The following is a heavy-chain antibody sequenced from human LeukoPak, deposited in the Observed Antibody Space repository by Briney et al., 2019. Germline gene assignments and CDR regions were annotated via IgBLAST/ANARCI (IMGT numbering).Heavy chain of an antibody. CDR2: IYYSGST. Sequence: PSETLSLTCTVSGGSISSYYWSWIRQPPGKGLEWIGCIYYSGSTNYNPSLKSRVTISVDTSKNQFSLKLSSVTAADTAVYYCARVLRYFDWQDAFDIWGQGTMVTVSS. CDR3: ARVLRYFDWQDAFDI. V-gene: IGHV4-59*08. D-gene: IGHD3-9*01. CDR1: GGSISSYY. J-gene: IGHJ3*02.